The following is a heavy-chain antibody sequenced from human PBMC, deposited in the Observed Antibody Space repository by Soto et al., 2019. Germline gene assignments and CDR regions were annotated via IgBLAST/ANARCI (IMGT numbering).Heavy chain of an antibody. Sequence: GDXGKVSCKASGYTFTSYGISWVRQAPGQGLEWMGWISAYNGNTNYAQKLQGRVAMTTDTSTTPAYMELRSLRSDDTAVYYCARGRTSSPYSYVMDVWGQGPTVTV. D-gene: IGHD6-13*01. J-gene: IGHJ6*02. CDR1: GYTFTSYG. CDR2: ISAYNGNT. CDR3: ARGRTSSPYSYVMDV. V-gene: IGHV1-18*01.